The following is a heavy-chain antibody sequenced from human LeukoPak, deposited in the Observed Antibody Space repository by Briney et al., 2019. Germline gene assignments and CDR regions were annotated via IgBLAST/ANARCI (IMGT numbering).Heavy chain of an antibody. CDR3: ARPIYYDSSGNYFDVDY. D-gene: IGHD3-22*01. V-gene: IGHV5-10-1*01. J-gene: IGHJ4*02. CDR2: IDPSDSYI. CDR1: GYRFTSYW. Sequence: GESLKISCKGFGYRFTSYWISWVRQMPGKGLEWMGRIDPSDSYIKYSPSFQGHVTISADESISTAYLQWSSLKASDTAMYYCARPIYYDSSGNYFDVDYWGQGTLVTVSS.